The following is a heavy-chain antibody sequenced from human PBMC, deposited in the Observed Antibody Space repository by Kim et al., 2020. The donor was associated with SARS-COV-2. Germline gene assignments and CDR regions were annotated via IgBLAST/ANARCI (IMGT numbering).Heavy chain of an antibody. Sequence: QKFQGRVTITADESTSTAYMELSSLRSEDTAVYYCARAVSVQLWLNYFDYWGQGTLVTVSS. V-gene: IGHV1-69*01. D-gene: IGHD5-18*01. J-gene: IGHJ4*02. CDR3: ARAVSVQLWLNYFDY.